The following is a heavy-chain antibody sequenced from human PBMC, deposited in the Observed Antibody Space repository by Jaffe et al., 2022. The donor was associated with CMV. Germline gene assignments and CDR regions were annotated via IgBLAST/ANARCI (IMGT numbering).Heavy chain of an antibody. CDR3: ARDSIVVVPAAKTLSYYYYGMDV. Sequence: QVQLVQSGAEVKKPGASVKVSCKASGYTFTGYYMHWVRQAPGQGLEWMGWINPNSGGTNYAQKFQGRVTMTRDTSISTAYMELSRLRSDDTAVYYCARDSIVVVPAAKTLSYYYYGMDVWGQGTTVTVSS. D-gene: IGHD2-2*01. J-gene: IGHJ6*02. CDR2: INPNSGGT. V-gene: IGHV1-2*02. CDR1: GYTFTGYY.